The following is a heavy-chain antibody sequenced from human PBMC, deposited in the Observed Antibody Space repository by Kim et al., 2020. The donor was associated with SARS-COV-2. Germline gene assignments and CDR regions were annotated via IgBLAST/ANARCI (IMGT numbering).Heavy chain of an antibody. CDR2: IYPGDSDT. CDR1: GYSFTSYW. J-gene: IGHJ6*02. D-gene: IGHD6-13*01. Sequence: GESLKISCKGSGYSFTSYWIGWVRQMPGKGLEWMGIIYPGDSDTRYSPSFQGQVTISADKSISTAYLQWSSLKASDTAMYYCARLSWPTPPYYYYYSMDVWGQGTTVTVSS. V-gene: IGHV5-51*01. CDR3: ARLSWPTPPYYYYYSMDV.